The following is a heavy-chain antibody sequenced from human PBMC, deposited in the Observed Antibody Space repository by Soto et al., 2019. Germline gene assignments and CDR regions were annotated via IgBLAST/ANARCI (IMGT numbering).Heavy chain of an antibody. CDR3: ARHGSN. CDR1: GGSISSYY. Sequence: PSETLSLTCTVSGGSISSYYWSWIRQPPGKGLEWIGYIYHSGSTIYNPSLKSRVTISGDTSKNHFFLKLTSVTAADTAVYYCARHGSNWGQGTLVTVSS. CDR2: IYHSGST. J-gene: IGHJ4*02. V-gene: IGHV4-59*01.